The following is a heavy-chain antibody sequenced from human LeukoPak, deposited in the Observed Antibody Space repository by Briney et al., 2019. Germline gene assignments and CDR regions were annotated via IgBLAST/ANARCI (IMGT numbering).Heavy chain of an antibody. CDR3: ARGRYCSGGSCHPNWFDP. V-gene: IGHV4-34*01. D-gene: IGHD2-15*01. CDR2: INHSGST. J-gene: IGHJ5*02. Sequence: SETLSLTCAVYGGSFSGYYWSWIRQPPGKGLEWIGEINHSGSTNYNPSLKSRVAISVDTFKNQFSLKLSSVTAADTAVYYCARGRYCSGGSCHPNWFDPWGQGTLVTVSS. CDR1: GGSFSGYY.